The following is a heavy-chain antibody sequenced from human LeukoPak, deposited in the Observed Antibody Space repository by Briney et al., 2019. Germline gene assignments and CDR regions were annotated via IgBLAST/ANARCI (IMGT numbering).Heavy chain of an antibody. D-gene: IGHD3-10*01. J-gene: IGHJ4*02. CDR3: ASFSLGSYYYY. V-gene: IGHV4-34*01. CDR1: GGSFSGYY. CDR2: INHSGST. Sequence: PSETLSLTCAVYGGSFSGYYWSWIRQPPGKGLEWIGEINHSGSTNYNPSLKSRVTISVDTSKNQFSLKLSSVTAAGTAVYYCASFSLGSYYYYWGQGTLVTVSS.